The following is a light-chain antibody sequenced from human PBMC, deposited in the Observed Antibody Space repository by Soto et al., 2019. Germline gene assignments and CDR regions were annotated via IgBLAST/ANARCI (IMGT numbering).Light chain of an antibody. J-gene: IGKJ2*01. CDR1: QSVSNTY. Sequence: EIVLTQSPGTLSLSPGERATLSCRASQSVSNTYLAWYQHKPGQAPRLLIYGASDTATGIPDRFSRSGSVTDFTLTISSLETEDFALFYCQQYGTSPVTLGQGTKLEIK. CDR3: QQYGTSPVT. CDR2: GAS. V-gene: IGKV3-20*01.